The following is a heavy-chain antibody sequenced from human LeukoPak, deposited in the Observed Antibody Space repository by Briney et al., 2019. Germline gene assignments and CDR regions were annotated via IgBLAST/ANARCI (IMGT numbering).Heavy chain of an antibody. J-gene: IGHJ4*02. Sequence: GGSLRLSCAASGFTFSNYAMHWVRQAPGKGLEWVAVILYDGSNKYYADSVKGRFTISRDNSKNTLYLQMNSLRAEDTAVYYCAKDLKRAADYGSLFDYWGQGTLVTLSS. D-gene: IGHD4/OR15-4a*01. CDR3: AKDLKRAADYGSLFDY. CDR1: GFTFSNYA. CDR2: ILYDGSNK. V-gene: IGHV3-30*18.